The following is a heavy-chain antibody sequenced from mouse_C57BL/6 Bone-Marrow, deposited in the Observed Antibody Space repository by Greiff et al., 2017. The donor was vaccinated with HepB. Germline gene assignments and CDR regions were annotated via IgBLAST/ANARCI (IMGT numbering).Heavy chain of an antibody. D-gene: IGHD2-3*01. J-gene: IGHJ4*01. Sequence: EVQVVESGGGLVQPKGSLKLSCAASGFTFNTYAMHWVRQAPGKGLEWVARIRSKSSNYATYYADSVKDRFTISRDDSQSMLYLQMNNLKTEDTAMYDCVRDSRWFWDGYYEDYAMDYWGQGTSVTVSS. CDR2: IRSKSSNYAT. CDR3: VRDSRWFWDGYYEDYAMDY. V-gene: IGHV10-3*01. CDR1: GFTFNTYA.